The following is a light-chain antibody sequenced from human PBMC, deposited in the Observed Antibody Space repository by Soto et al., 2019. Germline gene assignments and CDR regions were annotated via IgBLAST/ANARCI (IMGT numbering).Light chain of an antibody. CDR3: CAYAGSGTVV. V-gene: IGLV2-23*01. Sequence: QSALTQPASVSGSPEQSITISCTGTSNDVGRYNLVSWYQQHPGKAPKVMIYEATKRPSGVSNRFSGSKSGNTASLTISGLQAEDEGDYYCCAYAGSGTVVFGGGPKLPVL. CDR2: EAT. J-gene: IGLJ3*02. CDR1: SNDVGRYNL.